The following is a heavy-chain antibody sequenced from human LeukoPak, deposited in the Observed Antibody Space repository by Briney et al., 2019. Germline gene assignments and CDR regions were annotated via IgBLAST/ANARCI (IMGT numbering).Heavy chain of an antibody. CDR1: GGSISSYY. D-gene: IGHD3-3*01. CDR3: ARDVTIFPDYYMDV. CDR2: IYTSGST. V-gene: IGHV4-4*07. Sequence: PSETLSLTCTVSGGSISSYYWSWIRQPAGKGLEWIGRIYTSGSTNYNPSLKSRVTMSVDTSKNQFSLKLSSVTAADTAVYYCARDVTIFPDYYMDVWGKGTMVTVSS. J-gene: IGHJ6*03.